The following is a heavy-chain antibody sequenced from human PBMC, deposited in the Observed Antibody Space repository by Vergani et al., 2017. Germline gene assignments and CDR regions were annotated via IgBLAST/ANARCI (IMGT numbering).Heavy chain of an antibody. Sequence: QVHLQESGPGLVKPSETLSLTCTVSGGSISSYYWSWIRQPPGKGLEWIGYIYYSGSTNYNPSLKSRVTISVDTSKNQFSLKLSSVTAADTAVYYCARLTRYSSGWYFDYWGQGTLVTVSS. CDR3: ARLTRYSSGWYFDY. CDR2: IYYSGST. V-gene: IGHV4-59*01. D-gene: IGHD6-19*01. CDR1: GGSISSYY. J-gene: IGHJ4*02.